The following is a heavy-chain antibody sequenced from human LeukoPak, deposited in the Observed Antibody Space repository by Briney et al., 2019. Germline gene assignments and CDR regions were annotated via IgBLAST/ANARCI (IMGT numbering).Heavy chain of an antibody. CDR1: GESFSHYY. CDR3: ARGAFHTSSVWFDP. D-gene: IGHD2-2*01. Sequence: SETLSLTCAVSGESFSHYYWSWLRQTPGKGLEWIGEINHRGTTNFNPSLKSRVAISIDTSRNQFSLQVTSVTAADTAVFYCARGAFHTSSVWFDPWGQGTLVTVSS. CDR2: INHRGTT. J-gene: IGHJ5*02. V-gene: IGHV4-34*01.